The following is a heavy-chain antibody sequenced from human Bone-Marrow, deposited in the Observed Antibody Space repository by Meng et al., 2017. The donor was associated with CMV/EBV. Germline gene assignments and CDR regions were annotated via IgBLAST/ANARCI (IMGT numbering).Heavy chain of an antibody. CDR1: GGTFSSYA. Sequence: SVQDSCKASGGTFSSYAISWVRQAPGQGLEWMGGIIPIFGTANYAQKFQGRGMITTDESTSTAHIELSSLRSEDTAVYYCARAVVVPAAILIFDAFDSWGQGTMVTVSS. CDR3: ARAVVVPAAILIFDAFDS. V-gene: IGHV1-69*05. J-gene: IGHJ3*02. CDR2: IIPIFGTA. D-gene: IGHD2-2*01.